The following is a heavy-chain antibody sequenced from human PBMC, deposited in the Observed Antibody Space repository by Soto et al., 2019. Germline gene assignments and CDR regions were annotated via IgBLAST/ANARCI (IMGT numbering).Heavy chain of an antibody. CDR2: IYHSGST. CDR3: ARAPHDYGDREQFDY. J-gene: IGHJ4*02. V-gene: IGHV4-4*02. D-gene: IGHD4-17*01. CDR1: SGSISSSNW. Sequence: QVQLQESGPGLVKPSGTLSLTCAVSSGSISSSNWWSWVRQPPGKGLEWIGEIYHSGSTNYNPSLKSRVTISVDKSKNQFSLKLSSVSAADTAVYYCARAPHDYGDREQFDYWGQGTLVTVSS.